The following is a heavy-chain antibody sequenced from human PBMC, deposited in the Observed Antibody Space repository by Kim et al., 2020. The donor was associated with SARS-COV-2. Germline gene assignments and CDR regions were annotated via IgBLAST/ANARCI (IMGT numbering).Heavy chain of an antibody. Sequence: SETLSLTCTVSGGSISSGGYYWSWILQHPGKGLEWIGYIYYSGSTYYNPSLKSRVTISVDTSKNQFSLKLSSVTAADSAVYYCARGGTVTLIDYWGQGTLVTVSS. V-gene: IGHV4-31*03. D-gene: IGHD4-17*01. J-gene: IGHJ4*02. CDR2: IYYSGST. CDR3: ARGGTVTLIDY. CDR1: GGSISSGGYY.